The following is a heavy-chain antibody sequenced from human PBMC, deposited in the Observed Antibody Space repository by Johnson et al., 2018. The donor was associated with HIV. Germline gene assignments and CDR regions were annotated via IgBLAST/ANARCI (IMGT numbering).Heavy chain of an antibody. CDR2: TRKKVNSYTT. V-gene: IGHV3-72*01. J-gene: IGHJ3*02. D-gene: IGHD6-13*01. Sequence: VQLVESGGGLVQPGGSLRLSCAASGFTFSDHYMDWVRQAPGKGLEWVGRTRKKVNSYTTEYAASVNGRFTVSRDDSKNSVYLQMNSLTPEDTAVYYCARDPAAAALRAFDIWGQGTMVTVSS. CDR1: GFTFSDHY. CDR3: ARDPAAAALRAFDI.